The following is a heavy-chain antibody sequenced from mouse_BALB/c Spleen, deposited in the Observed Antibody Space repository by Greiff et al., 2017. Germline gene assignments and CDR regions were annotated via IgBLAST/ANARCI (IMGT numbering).Heavy chain of an antibody. J-gene: IGHJ2*01. CDR3: ARELPHFDY. V-gene: IGHV5-6*01. CDR2: ISSGGSYT. CDR1: GFTFSSYG. Sequence: EVNVVESGGDLVKPGGSLKLSCAASGFTFSSYGMSWVRQTPDKRLEWVATISSGGSYTYYPDSVKGRFTISRDNAKNTLYLQMSSLKSEDTAMYYCARELPHFDYWGQGTTLTVSS. D-gene: IGHD6-1*01.